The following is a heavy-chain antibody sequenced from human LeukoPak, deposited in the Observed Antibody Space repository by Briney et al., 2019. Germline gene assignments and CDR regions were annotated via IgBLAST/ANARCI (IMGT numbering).Heavy chain of an antibody. Sequence: GGSLILSCAASGFTFSIYGMSWVRQAPGKGLEWVATIKQAGSEIYYVDSVKGRFTISRDNAKNSLFLEMNSLRAEDTAVYYCVKGHLVWELGDYFDYWGQGTLVTVSS. CDR2: IKQAGSEI. CDR1: GFTFSIYG. CDR3: VKGHLVWELGDYFDY. V-gene: IGHV3-7*02. D-gene: IGHD1-26*01. J-gene: IGHJ4*02.